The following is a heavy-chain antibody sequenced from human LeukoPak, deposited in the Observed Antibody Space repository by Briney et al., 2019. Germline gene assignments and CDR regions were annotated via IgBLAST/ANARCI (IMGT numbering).Heavy chain of an antibody. V-gene: IGHV4-34*01. J-gene: IGHJ6*02. CDR1: GGSFCGYY. CDR2: INHSGST. CDR3: ARGPIYYYYGMDV. Sequence: PSETLSLTCAVYGGSFCGYYWSWIRQPPGKGLEWIGEINHSGSTNYNPSLKSRVTISVDTSKNQFSLKLSSVTAADTAVYYCARGPIYYYYGMDVWGQGTTVTVSS.